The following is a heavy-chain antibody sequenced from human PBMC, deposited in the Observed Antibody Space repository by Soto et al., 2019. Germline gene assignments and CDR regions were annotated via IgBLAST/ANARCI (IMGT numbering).Heavy chain of an antibody. CDR3: ARVGDGSSSWYYFDY. J-gene: IGHJ4*02. CDR2: ISSSSSYT. CDR1: GFTFSDYY. D-gene: IGHD6-13*01. V-gene: IGHV3-11*06. Sequence: GVSLRLSCAASGFTFSDYYMSWIRQAPGKGLEWVSYISSSSSYTNYADSVKGRFTISRDNAKNSLYLQMNSLRAEDTAVYYCARVGDGSSSWYYFDYWGQGTLVTV.